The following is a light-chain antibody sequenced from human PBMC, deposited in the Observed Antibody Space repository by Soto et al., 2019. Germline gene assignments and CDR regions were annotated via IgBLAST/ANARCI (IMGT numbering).Light chain of an antibody. CDR2: GAS. J-gene: IGKJ5*01. CDR1: QSGTSKY. Sequence: EIVSTQSPGTLSVSPGEGATLSCRASQSGTSKYLTWYQQKPGQPPRLLTYGASSRATGVPDRFSGSGSGTDFTLTISRLEPEDFAVYYCQQYGSSRITFGQGTRLEIK. V-gene: IGKV3-20*01. CDR3: QQYGSSRIT.